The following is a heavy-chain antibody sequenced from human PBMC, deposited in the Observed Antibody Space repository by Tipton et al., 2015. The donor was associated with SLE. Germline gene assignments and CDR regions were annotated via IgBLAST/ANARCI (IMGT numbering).Heavy chain of an antibody. J-gene: IGHJ6*02. D-gene: IGHD1-26*01. CDR1: GGSISSSSYY. CDR2: IYYSGST. CDR3: ARAVGARGYYGLDV. V-gene: IGHV4-39*07. Sequence: TLSLICTVSGGSISSSSYYWGWIRQPPGKGLEWIGSIYYSGSTYYKPSLKSRVTISVDTSRNQFSLKMTSVTAADTAVYSCARAVGARGYYGLDVWGQGTTVPVSS.